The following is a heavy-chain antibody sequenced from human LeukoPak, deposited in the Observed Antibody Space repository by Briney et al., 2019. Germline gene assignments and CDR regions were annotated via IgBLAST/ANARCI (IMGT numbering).Heavy chain of an antibody. CDR3: ARDDGIAARPYFDC. CDR1: DVSISDYY. D-gene: IGHD6-6*01. J-gene: IGHJ4*02. Sequence: SETLSLTCTVSDVSISDYYWSWIRQPPGKGLEWIGHIYYSGSTNYNPSLKSRVTLSVDTSKNQFSLKLSSVTAADTAVYFCARDDGIAARPYFDCWGQGTLVTVSS. V-gene: IGHV4-59*01. CDR2: IYYSGST.